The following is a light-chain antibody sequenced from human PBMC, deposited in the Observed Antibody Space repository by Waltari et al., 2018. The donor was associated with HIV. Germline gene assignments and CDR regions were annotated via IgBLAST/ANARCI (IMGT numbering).Light chain of an antibody. CDR3: GTWDTSLSAGV. Sequence: QAVLTQPPSVSAAPGQKVTTSCSGSSPHIWINYVPWDQQFPGKAPKVLIYDNNKRPPGVPDRFSGSRSGTSATLGVAGLQTGDEADYYCGTWDTSLSAGVFGGGTKLTVL. V-gene: IGLV1-51*01. CDR1: SPHIWINY. CDR2: DNN. J-gene: IGLJ3*02.